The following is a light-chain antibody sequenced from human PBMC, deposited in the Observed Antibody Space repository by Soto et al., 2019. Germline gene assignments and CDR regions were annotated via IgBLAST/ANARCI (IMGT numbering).Light chain of an antibody. V-gene: IGKV1-39*01. J-gene: IGKJ3*01. CDR1: QSISTY. CDR2: AAS. Sequence: DIQMTQSPSSLSASVGDRVTVTCRASQSISTYLYWYQQKPGKAPKLLIYAASSLETGVPSRFSGSGSGTDFTLTISSLQPEDFATYFCQQSYTTPFTCGPGTKVDIK. CDR3: QQSYTTPFT.